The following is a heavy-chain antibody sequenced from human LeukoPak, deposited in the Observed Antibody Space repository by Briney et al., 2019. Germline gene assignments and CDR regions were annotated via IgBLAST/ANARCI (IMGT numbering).Heavy chain of an antibody. J-gene: IGHJ5*02. V-gene: IGHV3-21*01. D-gene: IGHD1-26*01. CDR2: ISSSSSYI. Sequence: PGGSLRLSCAASGFTFSSYAMSWVRQAPGKGLEWVSSISSSSSYIYYADSVKGRFTISRDNAKNSLYLQMNSLRAEDTAVYYCARGVXGALEXSWFXXXXQGTLVTVSS. CDR3: ARGVXGALEXSWFXX. CDR1: GFTFSSYA.